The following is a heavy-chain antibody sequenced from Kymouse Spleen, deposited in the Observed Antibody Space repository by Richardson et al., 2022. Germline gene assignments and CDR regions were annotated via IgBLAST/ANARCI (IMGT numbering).Heavy chain of an antibody. Sequence: QLQLQESGPGLVKPSETLSLTCTVSGGSISSSSYYWGWIRQPPGKGLEWIGSIYYSGSTYYNPSLKSRVTISVDTSKNQFSLKLSSVTAADTAVYYCARRYSSSWYDYYYYGMDVWGQGTTVTVSS. CDR2: IYYSGST. D-gene: IGHD6-13*01. J-gene: IGHJ6*02. CDR3: ARRYSSSWYDYYYYGMDV. CDR1: GGSISSSSYY. V-gene: IGHV4-39*01.